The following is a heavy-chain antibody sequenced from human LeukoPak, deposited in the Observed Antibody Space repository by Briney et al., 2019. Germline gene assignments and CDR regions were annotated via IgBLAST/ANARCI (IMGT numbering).Heavy chain of an antibody. CDR1: GYSFISYD. CDR2: MNPNSGNK. V-gene: IGHV1-8*01. Sequence: ASVTVSCKASGYSFISYDINWVRQAPGQGLEWIGWMNPNSGNKGYAQKFQGRVTLTRDTSMNTAYMELNNLRSDDTAIYYCARDRFGGNWFDPWGQGTLVTVSS. D-gene: IGHD3-10*01. J-gene: IGHJ5*02. CDR3: ARDRFGGNWFDP.